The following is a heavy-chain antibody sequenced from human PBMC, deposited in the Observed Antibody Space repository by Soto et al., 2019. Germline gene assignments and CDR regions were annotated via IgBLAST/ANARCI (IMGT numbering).Heavy chain of an antibody. CDR1: GFSLTTSGVG. Sequence: QITLNESGPTVVRPTETLPLTCRLSGFSLTTSGVGVGWIRQSPGKAPEGLALIYWDDDKSYSASLKSRLTITKDTSKNQVVLTVSDLDPTDTATYSCAHRVLRTVFGLVTTTAIYFDFWGPGTPVAVSS. J-gene: IGHJ4*02. D-gene: IGHD3-3*01. V-gene: IGHV2-5*02. CDR2: IYWDDDK. CDR3: AHRVLRTVFGLVTTTAIYFDF.